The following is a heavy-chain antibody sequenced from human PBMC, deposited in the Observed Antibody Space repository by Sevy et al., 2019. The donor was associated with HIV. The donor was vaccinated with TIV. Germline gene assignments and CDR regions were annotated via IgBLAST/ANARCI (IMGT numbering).Heavy chain of an antibody. CDR2: LSYDDSDE. D-gene: IGHD3-10*01. CDR1: GFIFSTSP. V-gene: IGHV3-30-3*02. CDR3: AKDDLGSIDY. J-gene: IGHJ4*02. Sequence: GGSLRLSCAASGFIFSTSPMHWVRQAPGKGLECVAILSYDDSDENYADSVKGRFTISRDNSKNTLYLQMNGVRTEDTAVYYCAKDDLGSIDYWGQGTLVTVSS.